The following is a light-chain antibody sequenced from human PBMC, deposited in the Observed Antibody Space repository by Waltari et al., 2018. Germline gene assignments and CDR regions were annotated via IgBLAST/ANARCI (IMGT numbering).Light chain of an antibody. J-gene: IGKJ2*01. V-gene: IGKV4-1*01. CDR1: QSVLYSSNNKNY. Sequence: DIVMTQSPDSLAVSLGERATINCKSRQSVLYSSNNKNYLAWYPQKPGQPPKLLIYWASTRESGVPDRFSGSGSGTDFTLTISSLQAEDVAVYYCQQYYSTPYTFGQGTKLEIK. CDR2: WAS. CDR3: QQYYSTPYT.